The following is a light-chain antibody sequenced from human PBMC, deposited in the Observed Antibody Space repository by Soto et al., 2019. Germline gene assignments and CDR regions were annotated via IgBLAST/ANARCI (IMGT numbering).Light chain of an antibody. V-gene: IGLV1-40*01. CDR2: GNN. J-gene: IGLJ1*01. CDR3: QSYDSSLSGYV. CDR1: SSNLGAPYA. Sequence: QSALAQPHSVSGAPGQTVIISCSGSSSNLGAPYAVNWFRQLPGTVPRLLIYGNNNRPSGDPDRFSGSKSGTSASLAITGLQAEYEADYYCQSYDSSLSGYVFGTGTNVTV.